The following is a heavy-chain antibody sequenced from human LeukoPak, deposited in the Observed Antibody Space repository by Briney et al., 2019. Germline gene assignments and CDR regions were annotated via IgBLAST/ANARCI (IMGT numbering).Heavy chain of an antibody. CDR2: IYSSGST. J-gene: IGHJ2*01. D-gene: IGHD6-6*01. Sequence: SETLSLTCTVSGGSISPYYWSWIRQPPGKGLEWIGYIYSSGSTNYNPSLKSRVTISVDTSKNQFSPKLRSVTAADTAVYYCARGVKIEYSSSSRNWYLDLWGRGTLVTVSS. V-gene: IGHV4-59*08. CDR1: GGSISPYY. CDR3: ARGVKIEYSSSSRNWYLDL.